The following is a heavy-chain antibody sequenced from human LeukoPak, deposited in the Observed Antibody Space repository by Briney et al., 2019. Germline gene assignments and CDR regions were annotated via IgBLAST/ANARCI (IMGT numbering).Heavy chain of an antibody. Sequence: SGGSLRLSCAASGFTFSSYGIHWVRQAPGKGLEWVAFIRYDGSYKYYADSVKGRFTISRDNYKNTLYLQMNSLRAEDTAVYYCARTEGEYYYYYYYMDVWGKGTTVTVSS. CDR3: ARTEGEYYYYYYYMDV. CDR1: GFTFSSYG. J-gene: IGHJ6*03. CDR2: IRYDGSYK. V-gene: IGHV3-30*02. D-gene: IGHD2-2*01.